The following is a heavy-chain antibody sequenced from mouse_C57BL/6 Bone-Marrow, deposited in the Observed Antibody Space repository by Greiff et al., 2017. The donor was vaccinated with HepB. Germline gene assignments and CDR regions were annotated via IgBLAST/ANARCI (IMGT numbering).Heavy chain of an antibody. D-gene: IGHD2-2*01. Sequence: QVHVKQSGAELARPGASVKLSCKASGYTFTSYGISWVKQRTGQGLEWIGEIYPRSGNTYYNEKFKGKATLTADKSSSTAYMELRSLTSEDSAVYFCARTLMVTTWNYFDYWGQGTTLTVSS. J-gene: IGHJ2*01. CDR3: ARTLMVTTWNYFDY. CDR2: IYPRSGNT. CDR1: GYTFTSYG. V-gene: IGHV1-81*01.